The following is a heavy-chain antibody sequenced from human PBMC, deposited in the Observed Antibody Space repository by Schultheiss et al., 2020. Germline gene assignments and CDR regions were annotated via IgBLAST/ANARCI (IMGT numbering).Heavy chain of an antibody. V-gene: IGHV4-59*01. D-gene: IGHD2-15*01. J-gene: IGHJ4*02. Sequence: SQTLSLTCTVSGGSISSYYWSWIRQPPGKGLEWIGYIYYSGSTNYNPSLKSRVTISVDTSKNQFSLKLSSVTAADTAVYYCARAGLPRVAATWFDYWGQGTLVTVSS. CDR3: ARAGLPRVAATWFDY. CDR2: IYYSGST. CDR1: GGSISSYY.